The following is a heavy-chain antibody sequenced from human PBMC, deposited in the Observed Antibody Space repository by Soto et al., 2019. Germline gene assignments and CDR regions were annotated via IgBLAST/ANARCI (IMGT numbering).Heavy chain of an antibody. Sequence: GGSLRLSCAASGFTFSNAWMSWVRQAPGKGLEWVGRIKSKTDGGTTDYAAPVKGRFTISRDDSKNTLYLQMNSLKTEDTAVYYCTTEYDSGTISSGVHGMDVWGQGTTVTVSS. CDR2: IKSKTDGGTT. D-gene: IGHD1-7*01. V-gene: IGHV3-15*01. J-gene: IGHJ6*02. CDR1: GFTFSNAW. CDR3: TTEYDSGTISSGVHGMDV.